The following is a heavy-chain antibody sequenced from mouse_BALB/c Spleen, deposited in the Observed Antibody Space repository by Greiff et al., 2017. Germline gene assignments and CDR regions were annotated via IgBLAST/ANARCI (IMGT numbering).Heavy chain of an antibody. V-gene: IGHV5-6-4*01. Sequence: DVKLVESGGGLVKPGGSLKLSCAASGFTFSSYTMSWVRQTPEKRLEWVATISSGGSYTYYPDSVKGRFTISRDNAKNTLYLQMSSLKSEDTAMYYCTRDGGTYYRYFDYWGQGTTLTVSS. J-gene: IGHJ2*01. CDR3: TRDGGTYYRYFDY. CDR1: GFTFSSYT. CDR2: ISSGGSYT. D-gene: IGHD2-14*01.